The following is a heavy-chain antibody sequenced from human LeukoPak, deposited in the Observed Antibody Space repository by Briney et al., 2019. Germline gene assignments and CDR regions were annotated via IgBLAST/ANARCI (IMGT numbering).Heavy chain of an antibody. CDR3: AKDEGMAVSGTGGYDS. Sequence: GGSLRLSCAASGFTFSSYAMNWVRQARRKGLEWVSGLSASGGRTHYADSVKGRFTISRDNFKKTLYLQMNSLRDEDTAVYYCAKDEGMAVSGTGGYDSWGQGTLVTVSS. CDR1: GFTFSSYA. V-gene: IGHV3-23*01. D-gene: IGHD6-19*01. J-gene: IGHJ4*02. CDR2: LSASGGRT.